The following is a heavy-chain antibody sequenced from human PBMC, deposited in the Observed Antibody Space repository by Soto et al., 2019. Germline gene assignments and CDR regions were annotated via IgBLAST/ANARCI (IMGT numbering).Heavy chain of an antibody. Sequence: QVQLVQSGAEVNKPGASVKVSCKASGYTFTSYYMHWVRQAPGQGLEWMGIINPSGGSTSYAQKFQGRVTMTRDTSTSTVYMELSSLRSEDTAVYYCARGEYYDYIWGSYRLDAFDIWGQGTMVTVSS. D-gene: IGHD3-16*02. V-gene: IGHV1-46*03. CDR3: ARGEYYDYIWGSYRLDAFDI. J-gene: IGHJ3*02. CDR2: INPSGGST. CDR1: GYTFTSYY.